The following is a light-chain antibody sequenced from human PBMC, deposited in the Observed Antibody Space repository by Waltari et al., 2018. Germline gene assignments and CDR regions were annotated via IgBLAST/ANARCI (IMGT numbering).Light chain of an antibody. J-gene: IGLJ3*02. Sequence: QSSLTQPRPVSGSPGQSVPISCTGTSSDVGRFNYVSWHQQQPGKAPKLMIYVVNKRPSGVPDRFSGSKSGNTASLTISGLQAEDEADYYCCSYAGSYTLVFGGGTKLTVL. V-gene: IGLV2-11*01. CDR2: VVN. CDR1: SSDVGRFNY. CDR3: CSYAGSYTLV.